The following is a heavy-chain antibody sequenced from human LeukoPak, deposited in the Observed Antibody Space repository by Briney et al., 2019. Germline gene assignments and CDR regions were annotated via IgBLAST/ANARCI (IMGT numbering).Heavy chain of an antibody. V-gene: IGHV3-21*01. D-gene: IGHD1-26*01. Sequence: PGGSLRLSCAASGFTFSSYSMNWVRQAPGKGLEWVSSISGSSSYIYYADSVKGRFTISRDNAKNSLYLQMNSLRAEDTAVYYCARELGATIALVYYFDYWGQGTLVTVSS. CDR1: GFTFSSYS. CDR2: ISGSSSYI. J-gene: IGHJ4*02. CDR3: ARELGATIALVYYFDY.